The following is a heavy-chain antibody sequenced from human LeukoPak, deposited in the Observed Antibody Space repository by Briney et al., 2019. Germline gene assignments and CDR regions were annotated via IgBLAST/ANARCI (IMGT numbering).Heavy chain of an antibody. CDR2: IYYSGST. CDR3: ARRRGYYPFDY. D-gene: IGHD3-3*01. V-gene: IGHV4-39*01. Sequence: SETLFLTCTVSGGSISSSSYYWGWIRQPPGKGLEWIGSIYYSGSTYYNPSLKSRVTISVDTSKNQFSLKLSSVTAADTAVYYCARRRGYYPFDYWGQGTLVTVSS. J-gene: IGHJ4*02. CDR1: GGSISSSSYY.